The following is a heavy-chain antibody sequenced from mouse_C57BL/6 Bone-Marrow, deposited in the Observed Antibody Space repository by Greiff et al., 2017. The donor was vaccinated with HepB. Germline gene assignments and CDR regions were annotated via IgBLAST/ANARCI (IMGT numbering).Heavy chain of an antibody. V-gene: IGHV1-50*01. CDR3: ARRARYYYGSSSAWFAY. D-gene: IGHD1-1*01. CDR1: GYTFTSYW. CDR2: IDPSDSYT. J-gene: IGHJ3*01. Sequence: QVQLQQSGAELVKPGASVKLSCKASGYTFTSYWMQWVKQRPGQGLEWIGEIDPSDSYTNYNQKFKGKATLTVDTSSSTAYMQLSSLTSEDSAVYYCARRARYYYGSSSAWFAYWGQGTLVTVSA.